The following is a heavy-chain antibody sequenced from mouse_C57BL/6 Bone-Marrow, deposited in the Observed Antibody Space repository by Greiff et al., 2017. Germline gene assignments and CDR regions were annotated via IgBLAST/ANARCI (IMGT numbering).Heavy chain of an antibody. J-gene: IGHJ4*01. CDR2: INYDGSST. D-gene: IGHD2-3*01. CDR3: ARVGDGYWYAMDY. CDR1: GFTFSDYY. V-gene: IGHV5-16*01. Sequence: EVKLMESEGGLVQPGSSMKLSCTASGFTFSDYYMAWVRQVPEKGLEWVANINYDGSSTYYLDSLKSRFIISRDNAKNILYLQMSSLKSEDTATCYCARVGDGYWYAMDYWGQGTSVTVSS.